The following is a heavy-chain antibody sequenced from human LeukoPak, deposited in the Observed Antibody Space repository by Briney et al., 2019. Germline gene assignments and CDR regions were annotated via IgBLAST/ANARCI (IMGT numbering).Heavy chain of an antibody. CDR1: GGSINSYY. V-gene: IGHV4-59*01. CDR3: AKSGCLFGTRFNWFDP. D-gene: IGHD3/OR15-3a*01. CDR2: IYYSGST. Sequence: PSETLSLTCTVSGGSINSYYWSWIRQPPGKGLEWIGYIYYSGSTNYNPSLKSRVTISIDTSENQFSLKLTSVTAADTAVYYCAKSGCLFGTRFNWFDPWGQGTLVTVSS. J-gene: IGHJ5*02.